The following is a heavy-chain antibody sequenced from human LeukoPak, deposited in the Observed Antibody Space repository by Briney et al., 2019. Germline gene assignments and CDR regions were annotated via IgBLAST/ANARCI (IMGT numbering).Heavy chain of an antibody. CDR3: ARAGYSSGWYPTKAFDY. Sequence: EASVKVSCKASGYTFTSYGISWVRQAPGQGLEWMGWISAYNGNTNYAQKLQGRVTMTTDTSTSTAYMEPRSLRSDDTAVYYCARAGYSSGWYPTKAFDYWGQGTLVTVSS. CDR1: GYTFTSYG. CDR2: ISAYNGNT. J-gene: IGHJ4*02. V-gene: IGHV1-18*04. D-gene: IGHD6-19*01.